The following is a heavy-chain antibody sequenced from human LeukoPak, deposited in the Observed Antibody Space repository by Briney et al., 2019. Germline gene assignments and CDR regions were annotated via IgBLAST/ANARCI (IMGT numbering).Heavy chain of an antibody. CDR1: GGSFSGYY. V-gene: IGHV4-34*01. CDR2: INHSGST. CDR3: ARGRQFDP. Sequence: SETLSLTCAVYGGSFSGYYWSWIRQSPGKGLEWIGEINHSGSTNYNPSLKSRVTISVDTSKNQFSLKLSSVTAADTAVYYCARGRQFDPWGQGTLVTVSS. J-gene: IGHJ5*02.